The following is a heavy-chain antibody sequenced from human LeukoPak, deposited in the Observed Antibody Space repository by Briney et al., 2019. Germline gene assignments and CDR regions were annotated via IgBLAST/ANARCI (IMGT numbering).Heavy chain of an antibody. CDR2: IYYSGST. CDR1: GGSISSYY. Sequence: SETLSLTCTVSGGSISSYYWSWIRQPPGKGLEWIGYIYYSGSTNYNPSLKSRVTISVDTSKNQFSLNLKSLTPEDTAVYYCARNLIPEQLVLNFWGQGTLVTVSS. D-gene: IGHD6-13*01. J-gene: IGHJ4*02. V-gene: IGHV4-59*01. CDR3: ARNLIPEQLVLNF.